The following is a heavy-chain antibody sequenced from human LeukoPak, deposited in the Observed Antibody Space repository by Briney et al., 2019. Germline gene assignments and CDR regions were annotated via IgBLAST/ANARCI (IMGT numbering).Heavy chain of an antibody. CDR2: ISSSSSYI. V-gene: IGHV3-21*01. J-gene: IGHJ4*02. CDR3: ARDSRYSRKYFDY. CDR1: GFTFSSYS. D-gene: IGHD6-13*01. Sequence: PGGSLRLSCAASGFTFSSYSMNWARQAPGKGLEWVSSISSSSSYIYYADSVKDRFTISRDNAKNSLYLQMNSLRAEDTAVYYCARDSRYSRKYFDYWGQGTLVTVSS.